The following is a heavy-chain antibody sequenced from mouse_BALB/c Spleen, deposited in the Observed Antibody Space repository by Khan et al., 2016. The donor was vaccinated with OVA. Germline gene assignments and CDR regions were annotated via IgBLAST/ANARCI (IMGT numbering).Heavy chain of an antibody. J-gene: IGHJ2*01. CDR1: RFTNSSNG. D-gene: IGHD1-3*01. CDR3: ARIAI. V-gene: IGHV5-6-3*01. Sequence: EVQLLETGGGIVQPGGSLKRSCAASRFTNSSNGMSSVRQTPDKRQELVATIVSNGGSTDYPDSVQRRFTIPGDNAKNALYLQMRSMKTEKTAMYNCARIAIRGQGNTLTVSS. CDR2: IVSNGGST.